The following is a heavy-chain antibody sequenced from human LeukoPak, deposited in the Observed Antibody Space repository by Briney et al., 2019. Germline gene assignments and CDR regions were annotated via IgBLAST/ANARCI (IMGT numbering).Heavy chain of an antibody. D-gene: IGHD6-19*01. J-gene: IGHJ5*02. CDR2: ISGSGGST. CDR1: GFTFSSYA. Sequence: SGGSLRLSCAASGFTFSSYAMSWVRQAPGKGLEWVSAISGSGGSTYYADSVKGRFTISRDNSKNTLYLQMNSLRAEDTAVYYCAKGGPVAGNKHLNWFDPWGQGTLVTVSS. CDR3: AKGGPVAGNKHLNWFDP. V-gene: IGHV3-23*01.